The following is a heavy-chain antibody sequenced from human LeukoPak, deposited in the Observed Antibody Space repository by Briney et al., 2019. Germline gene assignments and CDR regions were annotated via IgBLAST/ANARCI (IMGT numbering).Heavy chain of an antibody. D-gene: IGHD6-13*01. V-gene: IGHV1-2*02. J-gene: IGHJ4*02. CDR2: INPNSGGT. CDR1: GGTFSSYA. Sequence: ASVKVSCKASGGTFSSYAISWVRQAPGQGLEWMGGINPNSGGTNYAQKFQGRVTMTRDTSISTAYMELSSLRSEDTAVYYCARVSSSSWYDYWGQGTLVTVSS. CDR3: ARVSSSSWYDY.